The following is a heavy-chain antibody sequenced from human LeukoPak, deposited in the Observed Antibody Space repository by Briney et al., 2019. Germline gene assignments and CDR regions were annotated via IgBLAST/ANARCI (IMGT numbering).Heavy chain of an antibody. V-gene: IGHV4-39*07. CDR3: ARMNVVVVAAADY. J-gene: IGHJ4*02. D-gene: IGHD2-15*01. CDR1: GGSISSSSYY. Sequence: SETLSLTCTVSGGSISSSSYYWGWIRQPPGKGLEWIGSIYYSGSTYYNPSLKSRVTISVDTSKNQFSLKLSSVTAADTAVYYCARMNVVVVAAADYWGQGTLVTVSS. CDR2: IYYSGST.